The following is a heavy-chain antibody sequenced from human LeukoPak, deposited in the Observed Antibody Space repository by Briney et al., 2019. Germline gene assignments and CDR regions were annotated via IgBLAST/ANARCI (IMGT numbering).Heavy chain of an antibody. J-gene: IGHJ6*02. V-gene: IGHV3-30-3*01. CDR1: GFTFSSYA. CDR3: ARDTPVSGMDV. Sequence: PGGSLGLSCAASGFTFSSYAMHWVRQAPGKGLEWVAVISYDGSNKYYADSVKGRFTISRDNSKNTLYLQMNSLRAEDTAVYYCARDTPVSGMDVWGQGTTVTVSS. CDR2: ISYDGSNK. D-gene: IGHD5/OR15-5a*01.